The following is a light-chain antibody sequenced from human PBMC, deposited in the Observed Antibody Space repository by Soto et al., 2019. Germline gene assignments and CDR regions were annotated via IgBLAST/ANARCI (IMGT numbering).Light chain of an antibody. Sequence: EMVMTQSPATLSVSPGERATLSCRASQTLSRNLAWYQQQPGQAPRLLIYGASTMATGIPARFSGSGSGTDFTLTISSLQSEDFAVYYCQQYDNWPHTFGQGTKLEIK. J-gene: IGKJ2*01. CDR1: QTLSRN. CDR2: GAS. V-gene: IGKV3-15*01. CDR3: QQYDNWPHT.